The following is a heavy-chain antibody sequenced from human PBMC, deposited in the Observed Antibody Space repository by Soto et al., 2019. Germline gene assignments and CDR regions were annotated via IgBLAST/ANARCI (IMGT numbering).Heavy chain of an antibody. CDR3: AREGGESSDGLYYFDS. J-gene: IGHJ4*02. D-gene: IGHD3-16*01. CDR2: IYYSGNT. Sequence: ASETLSLTCTVSGGSTSGGNYWSWIRQPPGKGLEWIGHIYYSGNTDYNPSLKSRLAISIDTSKNQFSLKLSSVTAADTAVYFCAREGGESSDGLYYFDSWGQGSLVTVSS. V-gene: IGHV4-30-4*01. CDR1: GGSTSGGNY.